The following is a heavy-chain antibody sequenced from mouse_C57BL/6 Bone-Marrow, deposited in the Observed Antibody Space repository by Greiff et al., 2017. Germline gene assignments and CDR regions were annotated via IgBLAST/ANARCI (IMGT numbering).Heavy chain of an antibody. CDR3: ARRGGDYFDY. J-gene: IGHJ2*01. V-gene: IGHV5-12*01. CDR1: GFTFSDYY. CDR2: ISNGGGST. Sequence: EVKVVESGGGLVQPGGSLKLSCAASGFTFSDYYMYWVRQTPEKRLEWVAYISNGGGSTYYPDTVKGRFTISRDNAKNTLYLQMSRLKSEDTAMYYCARRGGDYFDYWGQGTTLTVSS.